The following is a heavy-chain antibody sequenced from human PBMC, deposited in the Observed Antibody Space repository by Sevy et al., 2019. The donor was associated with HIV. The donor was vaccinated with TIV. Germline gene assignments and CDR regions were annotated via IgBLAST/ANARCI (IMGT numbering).Heavy chain of an antibody. CDR3: ARDGVVVSLFDS. Sequence: GGSLRLSCAASGFTFNRYSMHWVRQAPGKGLEWVATISFDATNKHYPDSVKGRFTISRDNAKNSLYLQMNSLRAEDTAVYYCARDGVVVSLFDSWGQGALVTV. CDR2: ISFDATNK. D-gene: IGHD2-15*01. J-gene: IGHJ5*01. CDR1: GFTFNRYS. V-gene: IGHV3-30-3*01.